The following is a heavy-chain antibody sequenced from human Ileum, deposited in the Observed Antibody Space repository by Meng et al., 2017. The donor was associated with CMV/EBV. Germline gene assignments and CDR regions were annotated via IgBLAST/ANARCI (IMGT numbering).Heavy chain of an antibody. J-gene: IGHJ3*02. Sequence: SETLSLTCTVSGGSISSSSYYWGLIRQPPGKGLEWIGSIYYSGSTYYNPSLKSRVTISVDTSKNQFSLKLISVTAADTAVYYCARTMVYAIHAFDIWGQGTMVTVSS. CDR3: ARTMVYAIHAFDI. V-gene: IGHV4-39*01. CDR1: GGSISSSSYY. CDR2: IYYSGST. D-gene: IGHD2-8*01.